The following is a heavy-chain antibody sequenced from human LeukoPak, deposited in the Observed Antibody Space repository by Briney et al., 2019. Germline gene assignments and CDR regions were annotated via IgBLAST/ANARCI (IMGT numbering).Heavy chain of an antibody. V-gene: IGHV1-2*02. Sequence: ASVKVSCKASGYIFTGYYMHWVRQAPGQGLEWMGWINPNSGGTNYAQKFQGRVTMTRDTSISTAYMELSRLRSDDTAVYYCARGYSYGYVEDYWGQGTLVTVSS. CDR3: ARGYSYGYVEDY. J-gene: IGHJ4*02. CDR2: INPNSGGT. CDR1: GYIFTGYY. D-gene: IGHD5-18*01.